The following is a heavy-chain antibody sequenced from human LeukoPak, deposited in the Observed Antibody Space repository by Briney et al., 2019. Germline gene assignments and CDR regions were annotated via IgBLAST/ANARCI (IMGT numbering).Heavy chain of an antibody. D-gene: IGHD3-22*01. Sequence: GAPVKVSCKASGYTFTSYGISWVRQAPGQGLEWMGWISAYNGNTNYAQKLQGRVTMTTDTSTSTAYMELRSLRSDDTAVYYCARDLVNYYDSSGYYFDFDYWGQGTLVTVSS. CDR1: GYTFTSYG. J-gene: IGHJ4*02. CDR2: ISAYNGNT. V-gene: IGHV1-18*01. CDR3: ARDLVNYYDSSGYYFDFDY.